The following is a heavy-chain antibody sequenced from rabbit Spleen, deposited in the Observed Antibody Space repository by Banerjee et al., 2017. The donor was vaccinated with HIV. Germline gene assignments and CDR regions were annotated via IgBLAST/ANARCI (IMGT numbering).Heavy chain of an antibody. Sequence: QEQLKESGGGLVQPGGSLTLSCKASGFDFSTFGMIWVRQAPGKGLEWIGYLNSGGFTWYASWAKGRLTISSDNAQNTLYLQLNSLAAADTATYFCVRDSWYFKLWGQGPLVTVS. CDR3: VRDSWYFKL. CDR1: GFDFSTFG. V-gene: IGHV1S29*01. D-gene: IGHD4-2*01. J-gene: IGHJ4*01. CDR2: LNSGGFT.